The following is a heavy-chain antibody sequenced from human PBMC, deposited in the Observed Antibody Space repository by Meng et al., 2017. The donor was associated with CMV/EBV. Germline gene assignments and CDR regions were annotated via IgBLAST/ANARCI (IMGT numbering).Heavy chain of an antibody. V-gene: IGHV3-48*01. CDR3: ARDSSGYYGY. Sequence: GGSLRLSCAASGFTISRYWMSWVRQAPGKGLEWVSYISSSGSTIYYADSVKGRFTISRDNSKNTLYLQMNSLRAEDTAVYYCARDSSGYYGYWGQGTLVTVSS. CDR1: GFTISRYW. J-gene: IGHJ4*02. D-gene: IGHD3-22*01. CDR2: ISSSGSTI.